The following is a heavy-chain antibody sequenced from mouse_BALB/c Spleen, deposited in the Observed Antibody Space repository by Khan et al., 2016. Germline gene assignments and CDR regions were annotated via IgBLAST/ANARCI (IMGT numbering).Heavy chain of an antibody. CDR1: VFNIKDYY. CDR2: IDPENGDT. CDR3: NAIYYGNDVYFDY. D-gene: IGHD2-2*01. V-gene: IGHV14-4*02. Sequence: EVQLQESGAELVRSGASVKLSCTASVFNIKDYYMHWVKQRPEQGLEWIGWIDPENGDTEYAPKFQGKATMTADTSSNAAYLQFSSLTSEDSAVDYSNAIYYGNDVYFDYWDKGTTLTVSS. J-gene: IGHJ2*01.